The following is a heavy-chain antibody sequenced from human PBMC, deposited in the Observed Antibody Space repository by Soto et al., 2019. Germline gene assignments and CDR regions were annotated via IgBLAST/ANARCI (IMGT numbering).Heavy chain of an antibody. J-gene: IGHJ6*02. CDR1: GYSFTSYW. D-gene: IGHD2-15*01. Sequence: GECLKISGKGSGYSFTSYWISWVRQMPGKGLEWMGRIDPSDSYTNYSPSFQGHVTISADKSISTAYLQWSSLKASDTAMYYCAIRCSGGSCYSPNYYYYGMDVCGQGTTVTVSS. CDR3: AIRCSGGSCYSPNYYYYGMDV. CDR2: IDPSDSYT. V-gene: IGHV5-10-1*01.